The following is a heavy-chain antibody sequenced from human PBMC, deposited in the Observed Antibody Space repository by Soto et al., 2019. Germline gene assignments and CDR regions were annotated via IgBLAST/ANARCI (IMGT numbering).Heavy chain of an antibody. J-gene: IGHJ3*01. Sequence: SETLSLTCTVSGGSISSYYWSWIRQPPGKGLEWIGYIYYSGSTNYNPSLKSRVTISVDTSKNQFSLKLTSVTAADTAVYYCARRYGSAFDFWGQGTMVPVSS. CDR2: IYYSGST. D-gene: IGHD3-10*01. CDR3: ARRYGSAFDF. V-gene: IGHV4-59*01. CDR1: GGSISSYY.